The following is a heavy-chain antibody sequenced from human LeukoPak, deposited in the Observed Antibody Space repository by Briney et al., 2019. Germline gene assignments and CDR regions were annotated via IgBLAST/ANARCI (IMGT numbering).Heavy chain of an antibody. V-gene: IGHV3-30*02. CDR1: GFTFSSYG. CDR3: AKLYEQLAYYYYYYMDV. Sequence: PGGSLRLSXAASGFTFSSYGMHWVRQAPGKGLEWAAFIRYDGSNKYYADSVKGRFTISRDNSKNTLYLQMNSLRAEDTAVYYCAKLYEQLAYYYYYYMDVWGKGTTVTVSS. CDR2: IRYDGSNK. D-gene: IGHD6-6*01. J-gene: IGHJ6*03.